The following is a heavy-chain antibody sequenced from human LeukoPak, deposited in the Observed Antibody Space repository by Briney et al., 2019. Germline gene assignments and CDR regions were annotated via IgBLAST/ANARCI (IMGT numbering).Heavy chain of an antibody. Sequence: GGSLRLSCAASGFTFSNYAMSWVRQAPGRGLEWVSTISGGGDSIYYADSVKGRFTISRDNSKNTLYPQMKSLRVEDTAVYYCAKESPQLDYWGQGTLVTVSS. CDR3: AKESPQLDY. CDR2: ISGGGDSI. CDR1: GFTFSNYA. V-gene: IGHV3-23*01. J-gene: IGHJ4*02.